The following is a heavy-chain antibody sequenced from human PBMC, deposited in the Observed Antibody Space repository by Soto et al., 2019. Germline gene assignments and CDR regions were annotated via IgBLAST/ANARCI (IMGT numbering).Heavy chain of an antibody. D-gene: IGHD2-2*01. CDR3: ALRRVAYADF. J-gene: IGHJ4*02. Sequence: XGSRSLSCAASDFTVTNNDISWVRQAPGKGLEWVSILYSGGNTYYADSVEGRFTISRDGSKNTLYLHMNSLRAEDTAVYYCALRRVAYADFWGQGTRVTVSS. CDR1: DFTVTNND. CDR2: LYSGGNT. V-gene: IGHV3-53*01.